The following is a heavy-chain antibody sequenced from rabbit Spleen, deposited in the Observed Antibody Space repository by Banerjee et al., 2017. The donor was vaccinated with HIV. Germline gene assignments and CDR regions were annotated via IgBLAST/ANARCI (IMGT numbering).Heavy chain of an antibody. CDR2: IDPIFGRT. J-gene: IGHJ4*01. CDR1: GFDFSNYG. D-gene: IGHD2-1*01. Sequence: QEQLVESGGGLVQPGGSLKLSCKASGFDFSNYGVSWVRQAPGKGLEWIGYIDPIFGRTYYANWVNGRFTISSHNAQNTLYLQLSSLTAADTATYFCVRDQAGDADYRPYYLNLWGPGTLVTVS. CDR3: VRDQAGDADYRPYYLNL. V-gene: IGHV1S47*01.